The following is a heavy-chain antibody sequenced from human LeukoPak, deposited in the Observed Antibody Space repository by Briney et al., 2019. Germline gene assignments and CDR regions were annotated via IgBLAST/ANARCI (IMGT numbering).Heavy chain of an antibody. CDR3: TADSSGGFGS. J-gene: IGHJ4*02. V-gene: IGHV3-15*01. CDR1: GFTFSNAW. Sequence: GGSLRLSCAASGFTFSNAWMSWVRQAPGKALEWIGRIKSKTDGGTADYAAPMKDRFTISRDDSKNTLYLQMNSLKTEDTAVYYCTADSSGGFGSWGQGTLVTVSS. CDR2: IKSKTDGGTA. D-gene: IGHD2-15*01.